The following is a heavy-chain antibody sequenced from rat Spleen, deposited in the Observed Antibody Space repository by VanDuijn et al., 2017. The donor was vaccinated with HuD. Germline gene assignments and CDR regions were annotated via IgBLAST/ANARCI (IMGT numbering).Heavy chain of an antibody. D-gene: IGHD1-12*02. V-gene: IGHV5-7*01. CDR3: TRSYYYDGSSYPLFDY. Sequence: EVQLVDSGGGLVQPGRSLKLSCAASGFTFNDYYMAWVRQAPTKGLEWVATISYDDTRNYYRDSVKGRFTISRDNAKSTLFLQMDSLRSEDTATYYCTRSYYYDGSSYPLFDYWGQGVMVTVSS. J-gene: IGHJ2*01. CDR2: ISYDDTRN. CDR1: GFTFNDYY.